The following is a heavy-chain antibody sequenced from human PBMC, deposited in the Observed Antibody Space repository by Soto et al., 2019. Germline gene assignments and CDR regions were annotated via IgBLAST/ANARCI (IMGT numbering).Heavy chain of an antibody. V-gene: IGHV3-23*01. Sequence: PGGSPRPYSSASGLTFGSYAMTWVRQAPGKGLEWVASISGSGGGTYYADSVKGRFTFSRDNSKNTLYLQMNSLRAEDTAVYYCAKFGMATTKRSPPYYIDYWGQGALVTVSS. CDR3: AKFGMATTKRSPPYYIDY. CDR1: GLTFGSYA. J-gene: IGHJ4*02. D-gene: IGHD1-1*01. CDR2: ISGSGGGT.